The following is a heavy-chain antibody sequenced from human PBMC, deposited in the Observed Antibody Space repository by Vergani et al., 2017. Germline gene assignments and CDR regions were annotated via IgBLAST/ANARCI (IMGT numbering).Heavy chain of an antibody. CDR2: IDTFGSTI. D-gene: IGHD4-23*01. J-gene: IGHJ4*01. V-gene: IGHV3-11*04. CDR3: ARDPSTDYGGNPYYFDY. CDR1: GFTFSDYY. Sequence: QVQLVESGGGLVKPGGSLRLSCAASGFTFSDYYMTWIRQAPGKGLEWVSYIDTFGSTIYYADSVKGRFTISWDNAKNSLYLQMNSLRDEDTAVYYCARDPSTDYGGNPYYFDYWGHGTLVTVSS.